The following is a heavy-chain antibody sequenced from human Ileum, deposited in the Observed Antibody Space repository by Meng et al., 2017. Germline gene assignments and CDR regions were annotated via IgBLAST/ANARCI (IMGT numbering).Heavy chain of an antibody. Sequence: QVQLQHVGAGLLKPSVTLPLTCGVYGGSFSGYYWSWIRQPPGKGLEWIGEIDHSGGTNYNPSLKNRVTISVDTSNNRFSLKLSSVKAADTALYFCARRVGATPYAYNWLDPWGQGTLVTVSS. V-gene: IGHV4-34*01. CDR1: GGSFSGYY. D-gene: IGHD1-26*01. CDR3: ARRVGATPYAYNWLDP. CDR2: IDHSGGT. J-gene: IGHJ5*02.